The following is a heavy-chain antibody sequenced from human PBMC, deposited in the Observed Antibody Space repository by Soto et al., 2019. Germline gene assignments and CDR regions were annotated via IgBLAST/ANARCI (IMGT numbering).Heavy chain of an antibody. CDR1: VVSISSSSW. Sequence: SDTLSLTCDFSVVSISSSSWWSWVRQPPGKGLEWIGVIYHTGNTNYNPYLESRVTISVDKSKNQFSPNLNSVTAADTAVYYRARDRRAAAGNRRYYFDYWGQGTKVTVS. D-gene: IGHD6-13*01. V-gene: IGHV4-4*02. J-gene: IGHJ4*02. CDR3: ARDRRAAAGNRRYYFDY. CDR2: IYHTGNT.